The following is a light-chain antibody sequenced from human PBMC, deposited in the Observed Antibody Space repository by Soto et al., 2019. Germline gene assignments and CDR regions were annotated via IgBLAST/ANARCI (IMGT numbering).Light chain of an antibody. Sequence: EIVMTHSPATLSVSPGERATLSCRASQSVSNNLAWYQQKPGQAPRLLIYGASTRATAIPARFSGSGSGTQLTITISSVQSEDSEVYYCQQFDKWPGTFGQGTKVDIK. CDR1: QSVSNN. V-gene: IGKV3-15*01. J-gene: IGKJ1*01. CDR2: GAS. CDR3: QQFDKWPGT.